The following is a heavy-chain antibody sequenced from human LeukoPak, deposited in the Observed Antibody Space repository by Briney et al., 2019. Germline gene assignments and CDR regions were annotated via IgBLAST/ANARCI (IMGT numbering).Heavy chain of an antibody. CDR2: IYYSGTT. CDR1: GVSISSSSHF. J-gene: IGHJ4*02. V-gene: IGHV4-39*01. CDR3: ARQLDRGLWAFDY. D-gene: IGHD7-27*01. Sequence: SETLSLTCTVSGVSISSSSHFWGWIRPPPGKGLEWIGSIYYSGTTYYNPSLKTRVTISIDTSRNQFFLKLSSVTAADTAVYYCARQLDRGLWAFDYWGQGTLVTVSS.